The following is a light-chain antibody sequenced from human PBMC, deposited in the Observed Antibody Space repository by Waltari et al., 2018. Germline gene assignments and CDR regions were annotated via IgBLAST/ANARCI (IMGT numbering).Light chain of an antibody. CDR3: HQYYNTPYS. J-gene: IGKJ2*03. CDR2: WAS. V-gene: IGKV4-1*01. Sequence: DIVMTQSPDYLAVSLGERATTNCQARRTGLYDSNNKNYLAWYQQTPGQPPNLTIYWASTRKSGVPDRFSGSGSGTDFTLTISTLQAEDVAVYYCHQYYNTPYSYGQGTKLEIK. CDR1: RTGLYDSNNKNY.